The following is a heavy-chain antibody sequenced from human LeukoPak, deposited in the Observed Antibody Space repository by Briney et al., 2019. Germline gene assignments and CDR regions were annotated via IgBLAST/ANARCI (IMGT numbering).Heavy chain of an antibody. CDR1: GFTFSSYS. D-gene: IGHD2-21*02. CDR3: ARDDTSEAYCGGDCYPN. V-gene: IGHV3-21*01. J-gene: IGHJ4*02. CDR2: ISSSSSYI. Sequence: GGSLRLSCAASGFTFSSYSMNWVRQAPGKGLEWVSSISSSSSYIYYADSVKGRFTISRDNAKNPLYLQMNSLRAEDTAVYYCARDDTSEAYCGGDCYPNWGQGTLVTVSS.